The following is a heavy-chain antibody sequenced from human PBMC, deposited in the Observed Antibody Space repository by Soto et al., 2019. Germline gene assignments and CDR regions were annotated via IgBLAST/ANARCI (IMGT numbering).Heavy chain of an antibody. CDR3: ATDLGELQRSVATGY. D-gene: IGHD1-1*01. V-gene: IGHV4-59*01. Sequence: SETLSLTCTVSGGTISTYYWSWIRQPPGKGLEWIGYVYYSGSTNYNPSLKSRVTISVDTSKNQFSLKVSSVTAADTAVYYCATDLGELQRSVATGYWGQGTLVTVSS. CDR1: GGTISTYY. CDR2: VYYSGST. J-gene: IGHJ4*02.